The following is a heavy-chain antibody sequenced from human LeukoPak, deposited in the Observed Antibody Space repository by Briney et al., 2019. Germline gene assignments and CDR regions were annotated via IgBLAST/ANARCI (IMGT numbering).Heavy chain of an antibody. V-gene: IGHV3-11*01. Sequence: GGSLRLSCAASGFTFSDYYMSWIRQAPGKGLEWVSFISSGAASIYYADSVKGRFTNSRDNAKNSLYLQMNSLRAEDTAVYYCARHELLNFYYGMDVWGQGTTVTVS. J-gene: IGHJ6*02. CDR3: ARHELLNFYYGMDV. D-gene: IGHD1-7*01. CDR2: ISSGAASI. CDR1: GFTFSDYY.